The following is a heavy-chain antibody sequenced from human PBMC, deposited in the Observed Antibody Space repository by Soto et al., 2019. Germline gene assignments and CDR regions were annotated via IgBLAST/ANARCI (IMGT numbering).Heavy chain of an antibody. V-gene: IGHV2-5*02. CDR3: AHSRGGGNSAWFDP. J-gene: IGHJ5*02. D-gene: IGHD2-21*02. Sequence: QITLKESGPTLVKPTQTLTLTCTFSGFSLSTSGGGVGWIRQPPGKALEWLALIYWDDDKRYSPSLKNRLTITKDTSNDQVVLTMTNMDPEDTATYYCAHSRGGGNSAWFDPWGQGTLVTVSS. CDR1: GFSLSTSGGG. CDR2: IYWDDDK.